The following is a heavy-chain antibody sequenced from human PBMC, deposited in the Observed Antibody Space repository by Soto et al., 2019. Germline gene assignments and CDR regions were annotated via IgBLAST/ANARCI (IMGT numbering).Heavy chain of an antibody. D-gene: IGHD3-3*01. V-gene: IGHV3-21*01. CDR2: ISSSSSYI. J-gene: IGHJ6*03. CDR1: GFTFSSYS. Sequence: EVQLVESGGGLVKPGGSLRLSCAASGFTFSSYSMNWVRQAPGKGLEWVSSISSSSSYIYYADSVKGRFTISRDNAKNSLYLQMNSLRAEDTAAYYCARDRDYDFWSGYSPMDVWGKGTTVTVSS. CDR3: ARDRDYDFWSGYSPMDV.